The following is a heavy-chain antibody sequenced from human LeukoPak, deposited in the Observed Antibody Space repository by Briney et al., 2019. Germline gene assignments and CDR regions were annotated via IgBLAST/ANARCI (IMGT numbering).Heavy chain of an antibody. CDR1: GFTFRSFG. CDR2: TSYDGGSD. V-gene: IGHV3-33*01. J-gene: IGHJ4*02. Sequence: PGGSLRLSCAASGFTFRSFGMHWVRQAPGKGLEWVAVTSYDGGSDYYADSVKGRFTISRDNSKNTLYLQMNSLRAEDTAVYYCARDLGRRSGYYSDYWGQGTLVTVSS. D-gene: IGHD3-22*01. CDR3: ARDLGRRSGYYSDY.